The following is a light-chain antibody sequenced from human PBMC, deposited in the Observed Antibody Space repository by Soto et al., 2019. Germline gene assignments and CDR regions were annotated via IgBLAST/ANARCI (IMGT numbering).Light chain of an antibody. V-gene: IGKV1-39*01. Sequence: DIQMTQSPSSLSASVGDRVTITCRASQSISRYLNWYQQKPGKAPKLLIYVASSLQSGVPSRFSGSGSGTDCTLTISCLQPEDFGNYYCQQSYRTPPWTFGQGTKVEIK. J-gene: IGKJ1*01. CDR3: QQSYRTPPWT. CDR1: QSISRY. CDR2: VAS.